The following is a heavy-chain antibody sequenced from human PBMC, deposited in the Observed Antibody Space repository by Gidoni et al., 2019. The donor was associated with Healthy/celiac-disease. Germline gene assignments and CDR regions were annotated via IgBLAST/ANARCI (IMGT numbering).Heavy chain of an antibody. D-gene: IGHD2-15*01. Sequence: QLQLQESGPGLVKPSETLSLTCTVSGCSISSSSYYWGWIRQPPGKGLEWIGSIYYSGSTYYNPSLKSRVTISVDTSKNQFSLKLSSVTAADTAVYYCARLEMRGTVVLDFDYWGQGTLVTVSS. J-gene: IGHJ4*02. V-gene: IGHV4-39*01. CDR1: GCSISSSSYY. CDR3: ARLEMRGTVVLDFDY. CDR2: IYYSGST.